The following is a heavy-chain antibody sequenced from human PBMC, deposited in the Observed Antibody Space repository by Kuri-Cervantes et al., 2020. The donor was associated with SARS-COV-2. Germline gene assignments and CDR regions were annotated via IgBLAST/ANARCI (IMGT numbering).Heavy chain of an antibody. CDR1: GFTFSSYA. Sequence: SLKMKCAAYGFTFSSYAMHWVRQAPGKGLEWVAVISYDGSNKYYADSVKGRFTISRDNSKNTLYLQMNSLRAEDTAVYYCARELGSSGWNDAFDIWGQGTMVTVSS. CDR2: ISYDGSNK. V-gene: IGHV3-30-3*01. CDR3: ARELGSSGWNDAFDI. D-gene: IGHD6-19*01. J-gene: IGHJ3*02.